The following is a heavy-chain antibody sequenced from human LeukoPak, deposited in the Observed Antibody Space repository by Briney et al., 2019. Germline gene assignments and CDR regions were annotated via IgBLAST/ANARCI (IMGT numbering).Heavy chain of an antibody. D-gene: IGHD7-27*01. CDR1: GFTFSSYS. V-gene: IGHV3-21*01. CDR2: ISSSSSYI. Sequence: GGSLRLSCAASGFTFSSYSMNWVRQAPGKGLEWVSSISSSSSYIYYVDSVKGRFTISRDNAKNSLYLQMNSLRAEDTAVYYCARFSWGAFDIWGQGTMVTVSS. CDR3: ARFSWGAFDI. J-gene: IGHJ3*02.